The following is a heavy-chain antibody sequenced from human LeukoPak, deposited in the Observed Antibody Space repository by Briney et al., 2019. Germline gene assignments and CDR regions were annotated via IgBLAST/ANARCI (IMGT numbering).Heavy chain of an antibody. Sequence: PGGSLRLSCAASGFTFSTYAMSWVRQAPGKGLEWVSSISGSGGSTYYADSVKGRFTISRDNSKNTLYLQMNSLRAEDTAVYYCAKDIINMVRGVIGYYFDYWGQGTLDTVSS. CDR1: GFTFSTYA. CDR2: ISGSGGST. CDR3: AKDIINMVRGVIGYYFDY. V-gene: IGHV3-23*01. D-gene: IGHD3-10*01. J-gene: IGHJ4*02.